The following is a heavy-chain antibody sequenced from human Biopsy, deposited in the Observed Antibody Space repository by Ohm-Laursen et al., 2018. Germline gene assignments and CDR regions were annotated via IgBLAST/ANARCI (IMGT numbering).Heavy chain of an antibody. CDR1: GFNSRVYP. Sequence: SLRLSCSASGFNSRVYPMTWVRQAPGKGLEWVSTIGSIDDSTYYADSVKGRFIISRDNSKNTLYVQMNSLRAEDTAVYYRARHHCTNGVCLGVYFDYWGQGTLVTVSS. D-gene: IGHD2-8*01. CDR2: IGSIDDST. CDR3: ARHHCTNGVCLGVYFDY. J-gene: IGHJ4*02. V-gene: IGHV3-23*01.